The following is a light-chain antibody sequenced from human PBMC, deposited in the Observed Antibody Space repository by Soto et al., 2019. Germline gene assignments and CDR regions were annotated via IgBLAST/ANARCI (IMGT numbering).Light chain of an antibody. CDR2: EVS. V-gene: IGLV2-8*01. J-gene: IGLJ2*01. Sequence: QSALTQPPSASGSPGQSVTISCTGTSSDVGGYNYVPWYQQHPGKAPKLMIYEVSKRPSGVPDRFSGSKSGNTASLTVSGLQVEDETDYYCSSYAGSNNYVVFGGGTKLTVL. CDR1: SSDVGGYNY. CDR3: SSYAGSNNYVV.